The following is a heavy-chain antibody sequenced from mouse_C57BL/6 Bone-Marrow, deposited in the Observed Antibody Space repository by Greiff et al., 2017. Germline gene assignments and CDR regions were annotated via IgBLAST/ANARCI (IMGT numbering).Heavy chain of an antibody. V-gene: IGHV1-82*01. CDR3: ARYPITTVPLFDV. CDR1: GYAFSSSW. J-gene: IGHJ1*03. CDR2: IYPGDGDT. Sequence: QVQLQQSGPELVKPGASVKISCKASGYAFSSSWMNWVKQRPGKGLEWIGRIYPGDGDTNYNGKFKGKATLTADKSSSTAYMQLSSLTSEDSAVYFCARYPITTVPLFDVWGTGTTVTVSS. D-gene: IGHD1-1*01.